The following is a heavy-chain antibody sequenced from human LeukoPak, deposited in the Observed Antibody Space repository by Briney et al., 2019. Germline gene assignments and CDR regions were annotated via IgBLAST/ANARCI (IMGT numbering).Heavy chain of an antibody. CDR2: ISSSGSTI. J-gene: IGHJ6*02. CDR1: GFTFSSYE. Sequence: GGSLRLSCAASGFTFSSYEMNWVRQAPGKGLEWVSYISSSGSTIYYADSVKGRFTISRDNAKNSLYLQMNSLRAEDTAVYYCARDSIEPAAAGRTYYYYGMDVWGQGTTATVSS. V-gene: IGHV3-48*03. CDR3: ARDSIEPAAAGRTYYYYGMDV. D-gene: IGHD6-13*01.